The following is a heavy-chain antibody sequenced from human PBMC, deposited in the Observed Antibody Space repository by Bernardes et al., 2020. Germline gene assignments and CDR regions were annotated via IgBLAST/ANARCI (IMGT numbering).Heavy chain of an antibody. D-gene: IGHD3-22*01. CDR3: AAADYYYDSSGKLDY. V-gene: IGHV1-58*01. J-gene: IGHJ4*02. Sequence: VTVSCKASGFTFTSSAVQWVRQARGQRIEWIGWIVVGSGNTNYAQKFQERVTITRDMSTSTAYMELSSLRSEDTAVYYCAAADYYYDSSGKLDYWGQGTLVTVSS. CDR1: GFTFTSSA. CDR2: IVVGSGNT.